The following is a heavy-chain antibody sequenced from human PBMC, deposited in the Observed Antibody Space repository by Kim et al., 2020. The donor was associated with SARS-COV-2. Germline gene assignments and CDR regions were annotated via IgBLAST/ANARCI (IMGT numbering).Heavy chain of an antibody. V-gene: IGHV3-15*01. Sequence: GGSLRLSCAASGFTFSNAWMSWVRQAPGKGLEWVGRIKSKTDGGTTDYAAPVKGRFTISRDDSKNTLYLQMNSLKTEDTAVYYCTTGTPYYDSSIVLDFDYWGQGTLVTVSS. J-gene: IGHJ4*02. CDR3: TTGTPYYDSSIVLDFDY. CDR1: GFTFSNAW. CDR2: IKSKTDGGTT. D-gene: IGHD3-22*01.